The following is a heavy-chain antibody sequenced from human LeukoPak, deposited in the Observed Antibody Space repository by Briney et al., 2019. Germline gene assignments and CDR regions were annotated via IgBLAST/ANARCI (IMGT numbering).Heavy chain of an antibody. J-gene: IGHJ5*02. V-gene: IGHV3-15*01. CDR2: VKSKADGGTT. D-gene: IGHD1-26*01. Sequence: KTGGSLRLSCVASGLTFSNYAMDWVRQAPGKGLEWLGRVKSKADGGTTDYAASVKGRFTISREDSKNRVYLQMNSLKTEDTAVYYCTNSGDLWGQGTLVIVSS. CDR3: TNSGDL. CDR1: GLTFSNYA.